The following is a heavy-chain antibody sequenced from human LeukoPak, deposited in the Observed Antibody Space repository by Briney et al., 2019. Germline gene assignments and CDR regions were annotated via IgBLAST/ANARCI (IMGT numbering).Heavy chain of an antibody. CDR2: ISSSSSYI. D-gene: IGHD3-22*01. Sequence: GGSLRLSCAASGFTFSSYSMNWVRQAPGKGLEWVSSISSSSSYIYYADSVKGRFTISRDNAKNSLYLQMNSLRAEDTAVYYCARLADYYDSSGDGFDIWGQGTMVTVSP. J-gene: IGHJ3*02. CDR3: ARLADYYDSSGDGFDI. V-gene: IGHV3-21*01. CDR1: GFTFSSYS.